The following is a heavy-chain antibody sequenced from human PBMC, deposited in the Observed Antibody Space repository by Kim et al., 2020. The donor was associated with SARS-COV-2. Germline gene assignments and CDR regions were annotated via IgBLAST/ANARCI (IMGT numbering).Heavy chain of an antibody. D-gene: IGHD6-13*01. Sequence: VKVSCKASGYTFTGYYMHWVRQAPGQGLEWMGWINPNSGGTNYAQKFQGRVTMTRDTSISTAYMELSRLRSDDTAVYYCARDLSSSWYPGHFQHWGQGTLVTVSS. CDR3: ARDLSSSWYPGHFQH. J-gene: IGHJ1*01. CDR2: INPNSGGT. V-gene: IGHV1-2*02. CDR1: GYTFTGYY.